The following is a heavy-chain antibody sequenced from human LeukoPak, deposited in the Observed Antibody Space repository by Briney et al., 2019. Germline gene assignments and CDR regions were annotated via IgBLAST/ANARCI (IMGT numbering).Heavy chain of an antibody. V-gene: IGHV3-30*03. CDR1: GFTFSSYG. D-gene: IGHD3-22*01. CDR2: ISYDGSNK. Sequence: PGGSLRLSCTASGFTFSSYGMHWVRQAPGKGLEWVAVISYDGSNKYYADSVKGRFTISRDNSKNTLYLQMNSLRAEDTAVYYCARSGDSSGYYRVRYFDYWGQGTLVTVSS. CDR3: ARSGDSSGYYRVRYFDY. J-gene: IGHJ4*02.